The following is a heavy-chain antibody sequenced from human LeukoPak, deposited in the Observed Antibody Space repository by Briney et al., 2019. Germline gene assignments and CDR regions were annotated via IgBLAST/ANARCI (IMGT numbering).Heavy chain of an antibody. V-gene: IGHV3-23*01. D-gene: IGHD5/OR15-5a*01. CDR3: ARVSRVSSNFDF. J-gene: IGHJ4*02. CDR2: IDGTGSIT. Sequence: GGSLRLSCAASVFTFSNYAMNWVRQAPGKGLEWVSAIDGTGSITYSADSVKGRFTIFRDNSRNTLYLQMTSLRAEDTAVYYCARVSRVSSNFDFWGQGTLVTVSS. CDR1: VFTFSNYA.